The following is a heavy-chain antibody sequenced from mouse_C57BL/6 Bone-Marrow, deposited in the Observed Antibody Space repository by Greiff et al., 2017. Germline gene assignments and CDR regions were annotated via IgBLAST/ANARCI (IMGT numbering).Heavy chain of an antibody. J-gene: IGHJ1*03. D-gene: IGHD1-2*01. CDR2: INPSNGGT. CDR3: ARLLRPYWYFDV. Sequence: QVQLQQPGTELVKPGASVKLSCKASGYTFTSYWMHWVKQRPGQGLAWIGNINPSNGGTNYNEKFKSKATLTVDKSSSTAYMQLSSLTSEDSAVYYCARLLRPYWYFDVWGTGTTVTVSS. CDR1: GYTFTSYW. V-gene: IGHV1-53*01.